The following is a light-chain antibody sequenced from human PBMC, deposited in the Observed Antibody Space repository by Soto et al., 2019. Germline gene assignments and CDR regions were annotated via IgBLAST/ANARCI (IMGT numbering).Light chain of an antibody. J-gene: IGLJ1*01. CDR2: DVS. Sequence: QSVLTQPASVSGSPGQSITISCTGTSSDVGGYNYVSRYQQHPGKATKLMIYDVSNRPSGVSNRFSGSKSGNTASLTISGLQAEDEADYYCSSYTSSSTLYVFGTGTKVTVL. CDR1: SSDVGGYNY. CDR3: SSYTSSSTLYV. V-gene: IGLV2-14*01.